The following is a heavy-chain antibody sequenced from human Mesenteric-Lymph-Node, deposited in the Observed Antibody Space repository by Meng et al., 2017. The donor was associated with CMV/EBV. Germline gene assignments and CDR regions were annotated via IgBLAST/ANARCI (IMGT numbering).Heavy chain of an antibody. CDR2: INHNGGGT. CDR3: AKLGLAIAAAGTFDY. Sequence: SGFIFTSYALGWVRQAPGKGLEWVSTINHNGGGTYYADSVKGRFTISRDSSKRTVYLQMNSLGADDTAVYYCAKLGLAIAAAGTFDYWGQGALVTVSS. J-gene: IGHJ4*02. CDR1: GFIFTSYA. V-gene: IGHV3-23*01. D-gene: IGHD6-13*01.